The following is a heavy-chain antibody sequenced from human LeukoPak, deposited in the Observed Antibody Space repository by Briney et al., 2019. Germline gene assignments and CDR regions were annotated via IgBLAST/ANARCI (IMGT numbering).Heavy chain of an antibody. V-gene: IGHV1-18*01. D-gene: IGHD6-13*01. CDR1: GYTFTSYV. CDR2: ISAYNGNT. CDR3: ARAAAAGPGGYYYYYYMDV. J-gene: IGHJ6*03. Sequence: ASVKVSCKASGYTFTSYVISWVRQAPGQGLEWMGWISAYNGNTNYAQKLQGRVTMTTDTSTSTAYMELRSLRSDDTAVYYCARAAAAGPGGYYYYYYMDVWGKGTTVTVSS.